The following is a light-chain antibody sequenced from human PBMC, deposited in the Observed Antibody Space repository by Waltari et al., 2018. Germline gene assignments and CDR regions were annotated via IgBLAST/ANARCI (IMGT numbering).Light chain of an antibody. CDR2: YVS. CDR3: HVWHPDMGPEV. CDR1: NIGSYS. V-gene: IGLV3-21*04. Sequence: SYALTQPPSVSVAPGTTARITCGGDNIGSYSVHWYQQKPGQAPVLVIFYVSDRPSGIPEGFVGSKSGNTATLTIGSVEAGDEAKYYCHVWHPDMGPEVFGPGTEVSV. J-gene: IGLJ1*01.